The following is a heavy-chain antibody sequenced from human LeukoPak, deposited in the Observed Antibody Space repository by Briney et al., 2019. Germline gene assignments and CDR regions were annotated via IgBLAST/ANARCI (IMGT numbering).Heavy chain of an antibody. CDR3: ARGLGMGSGWPNTVDFDY. V-gene: IGHV1-3*04. D-gene: IGHD6-19*01. CDR1: GYTFSSYT. J-gene: IGHJ4*02. CDR2: ISTVNGNT. Sequence: ASVKVSCKAIGYTFSSYTMHWVRQAPGQRLEWMGWISTVNGNTKYSQKFQDRVTITMDTSASTAYVDLSSLTSEDTAVYYCARGLGMGSGWPNTVDFDYWGQGTLVTVSS.